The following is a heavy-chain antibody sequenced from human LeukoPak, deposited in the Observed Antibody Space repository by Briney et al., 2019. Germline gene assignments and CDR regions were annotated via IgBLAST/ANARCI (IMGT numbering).Heavy chain of an antibody. Sequence: PGGSLRLSCATSGFTFDNYAIHWVRQAPGKGLEWVAVISYDGSNEYYAESVKGRFTISGDSSKNTLYLQMNSLKTEDTAVYYCARTSRQWLTRHGFDIWGQGTMVTVSS. J-gene: IGHJ3*02. CDR1: GFTFDNYA. CDR3: ARTSRQWLTRHGFDI. D-gene: IGHD6-19*01. V-gene: IGHV3-30*04. CDR2: ISYDGSNE.